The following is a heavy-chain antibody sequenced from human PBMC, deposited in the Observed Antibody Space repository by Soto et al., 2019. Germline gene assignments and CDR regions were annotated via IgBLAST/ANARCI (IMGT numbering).Heavy chain of an antibody. V-gene: IGHV3-23*01. CDR1: GFIFSSYA. CDR3: AKAAGLTVPRRAVDF. CDR2: ISGGGGST. J-gene: IGHJ4*02. Sequence: GGSLRLSCATSGFIFSSYAMNWVRQAPGKGLEWVSGISGGGGSTYYKDSVKGRFTISRDNSKNTLYLQMNNLRAEDTAVYYCAKAAGLTVPRRAVDFWGQGTLVTVSS. D-gene: IGHD2-2*01.